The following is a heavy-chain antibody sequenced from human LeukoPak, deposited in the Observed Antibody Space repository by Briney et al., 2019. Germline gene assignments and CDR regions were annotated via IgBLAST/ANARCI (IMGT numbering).Heavy chain of an antibody. V-gene: IGHV4-38-2*02. D-gene: IGHD3-3*01. CDR3: ARATSGEKWYYDFWSGRNHNNWFDP. CDR2: IYHSGST. CDR1: GYSISRGYY. Sequence: SETLSLTCTVSGYSISRGYYWGWIRQPPGKGLEWIGSIYHSGSTCYNPSLKSRVTISVDTSKNQFSLKLSSVTAADTAVYYCARATSGEKWYYDFWSGRNHNNWFDPWGQGTLVTVSS. J-gene: IGHJ5*02.